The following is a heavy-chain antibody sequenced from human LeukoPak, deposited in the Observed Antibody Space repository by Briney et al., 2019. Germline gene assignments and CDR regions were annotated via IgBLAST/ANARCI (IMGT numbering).Heavy chain of an antibody. CDR3: ARLGLEWFHFYYMDV. D-gene: IGHD3-3*01. CDR1: VYTFTIYD. J-gene: IGHJ6*03. V-gene: IGHV1-8*01. CDR2: MNANSGDT. Sequence: ASVNVSYKASVYTFTIYDINWVRQAPGEGLEWLGWMNANSGDTGYAQKFQGRVTMTRDTSISTAYLELSSLRSEDTAVYYCARLGLEWFHFYYMDVWGKGTTVTVSS.